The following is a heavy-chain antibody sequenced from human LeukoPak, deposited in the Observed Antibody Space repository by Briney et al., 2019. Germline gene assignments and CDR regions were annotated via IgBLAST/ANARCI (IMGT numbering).Heavy chain of an antibody. CDR3: ARNYDSSGYYYAGAFDI. CDR2: IYYSGST. Sequence: SETLSLTCAVSGGSISSYYWSWIRQPPGKGLEWIGYIYYSGSTNYNPSLKSRVTISVDTSKNQFSLKLSSVTAADTAVYYCARNYDSSGYYYAGAFDIWGQGTMVTVSS. CDR1: GGSISSYY. D-gene: IGHD3-22*01. J-gene: IGHJ3*02. V-gene: IGHV4-59*01.